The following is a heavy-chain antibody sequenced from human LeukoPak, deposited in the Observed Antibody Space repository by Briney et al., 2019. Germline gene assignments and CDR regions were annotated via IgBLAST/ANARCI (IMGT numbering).Heavy chain of an antibody. CDR1: GGSFSGYY. D-gene: IGHD2-2*01. Sequence: SETLSLTCAVYGGSFSGYYWSWIRQPPGKGLEWIGEINHSGSTNYNPSLKSRVTISVDTSKSQFSLKLSSVTAADTAVYYCARGAGGSSTGNWFDPWGQGTLVTVSS. J-gene: IGHJ5*02. V-gene: IGHV4-34*01. CDR3: ARGAGGSSTGNWFDP. CDR2: INHSGST.